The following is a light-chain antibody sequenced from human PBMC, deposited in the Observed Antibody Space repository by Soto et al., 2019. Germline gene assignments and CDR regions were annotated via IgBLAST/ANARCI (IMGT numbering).Light chain of an antibody. J-gene: IGKJ2*01. CDR1: QDISNH. CDR3: QQYDNLPYT. V-gene: IGKV1-33*01. CDR2: DAS. Sequence: DIQMTPSPSSVSASVGARVTFTLRASQDISNHLNWYQQTPEKAPKLLSYDASNLETGVPSRFSGSGSGTDFTFTISSLQPEDIATYYCQQYDNLPYTFGQGTKVDIK.